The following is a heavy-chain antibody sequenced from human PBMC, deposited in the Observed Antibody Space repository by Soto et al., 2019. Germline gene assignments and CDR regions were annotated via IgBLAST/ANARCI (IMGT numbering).Heavy chain of an antibody. V-gene: IGHV5-51*01. CDR1: GYTFTSYW. Sequence: GESLKISCKGSGYTFTSYWIGWVRRMPGKGLEWMGIIYPGDSNTRYSPSFQGQVTISVDKSISTAYLQWSSLKASDTAIYYCARRPTGGNWFDPWGQGTLVTVSS. D-gene: IGHD4-17*01. J-gene: IGHJ5*02. CDR2: IYPGDSNT. CDR3: ARRPTGGNWFDP.